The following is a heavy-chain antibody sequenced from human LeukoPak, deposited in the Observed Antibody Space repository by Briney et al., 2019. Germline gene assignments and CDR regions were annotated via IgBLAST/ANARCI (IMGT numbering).Heavy chain of an antibody. Sequence: SETLSLTCTVSGGSISSSSYYWGWIRQPPGTGLEWIGSIYYSGSTYYNPSLKSRVTISVDTSKNQFSLKLSSVTAADTAVYYCARDLSGSSSFGYWGQGTLVTVSS. CDR1: GGSISSSSYY. CDR2: IYYSGST. CDR3: ARDLSGSSSFGY. D-gene: IGHD6-6*01. J-gene: IGHJ4*02. V-gene: IGHV4-39*07.